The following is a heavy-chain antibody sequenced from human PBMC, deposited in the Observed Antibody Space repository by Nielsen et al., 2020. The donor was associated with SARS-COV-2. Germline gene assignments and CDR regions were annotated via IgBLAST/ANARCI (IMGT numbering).Heavy chain of an antibody. CDR1: PFTFSTYW. J-gene: IGHJ4*02. CDR2: INSDGSST. V-gene: IGHV3-74*01. Sequence: GSLKISCAASPFTFSTYWMHWVRQAPGKGLVWVSRINSDGSSTSYADSVKGRFTISRDNAKNTLYLQMNSLRAEDTAVYYCVRGLQVPNGLAHRWGQGTLVTVSS. CDR3: VRGLQVPNGLAHR. D-gene: IGHD3-16*01.